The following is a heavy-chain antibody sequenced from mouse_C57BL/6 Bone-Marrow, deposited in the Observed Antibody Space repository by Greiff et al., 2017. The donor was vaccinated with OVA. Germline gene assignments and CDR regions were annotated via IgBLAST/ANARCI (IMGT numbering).Heavy chain of an antibody. CDR3: ARDGSRFFDY. CDR2: ISNLAYSI. Sequence: EVMLVEPGGGLVQPGGSLKLSCAASGFTFSDYGMAWVRQAPRKGPEWVAFISNLAYSIYYADTVTGRFTLSRENAKNTLYLEMSSLRSEDAAMYYCARDGSRFFDYWGQGTTLTVSS. CDR1: GFTFSDYG. J-gene: IGHJ2*01. V-gene: IGHV5-15*01. D-gene: IGHD1-1*02.